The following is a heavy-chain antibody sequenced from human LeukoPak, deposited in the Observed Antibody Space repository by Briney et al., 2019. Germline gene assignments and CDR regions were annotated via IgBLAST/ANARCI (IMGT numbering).Heavy chain of an antibody. CDR2: ISYDGSNR. Sequence: GGSLRLSCAVSGFTFSSYGMHWVRQAPGKGLEWVAVISYDGSNRYYADSVKGRFTISRDTSKNTLYLQMNSLRAEDTAVYYCARVSRYSSSWSYYFDYWGQGTLVTVSS. CDR3: ARVSRYSSSWSYYFDY. J-gene: IGHJ4*02. D-gene: IGHD6-13*01. V-gene: IGHV3-30*03. CDR1: GFTFSSYG.